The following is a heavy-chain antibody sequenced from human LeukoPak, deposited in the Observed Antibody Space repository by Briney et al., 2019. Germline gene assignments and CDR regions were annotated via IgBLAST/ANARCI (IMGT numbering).Heavy chain of an antibody. V-gene: IGHV3-30*02. Sequence: GGSLRLSCAASGFTFSTYGMHWVRQAPGKGLEWVSFIRYVGINKYYADSAKGRFTISRDNSKNSLYLQMNSLRTEDTALYYCAKEGDGYHWGQGTMVTVSS. CDR1: GFTFSTYG. J-gene: IGHJ3*01. CDR3: AKEGDGYH. CDR2: IRYVGINK. D-gene: IGHD5-24*01.